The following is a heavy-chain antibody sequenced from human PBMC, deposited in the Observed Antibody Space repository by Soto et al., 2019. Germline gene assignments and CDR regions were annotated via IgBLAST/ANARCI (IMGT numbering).Heavy chain of an antibody. D-gene: IGHD3-3*01. CDR1: GCSFTSYW. J-gene: IGHJ6*02. V-gene: IGHV5-10-1*01. CDR3: ARLQATTPIFGVVIMKYYGMDV. Sequence: GESLKISCKGSGCSFTSYWISWVRQMPGKGLEWMGRIDPSDSYTNYSPSFQGHVTISADKSISTAYLQWSSLKASDTAMYYCARLQATTPIFGVVIMKYYGMDVWGQGTTVTVSS. CDR2: IDPSDSYT.